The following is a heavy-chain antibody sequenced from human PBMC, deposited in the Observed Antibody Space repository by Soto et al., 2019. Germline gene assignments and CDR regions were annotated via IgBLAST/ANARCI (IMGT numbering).Heavy chain of an antibody. D-gene: IGHD5-12*01. Sequence: GGSLRLSCAASGFTFSSYAMHWVRQAPGEGLEYVSAISSNGGSTYYANSVKGRFTISRDNSKNTLYLQMGSLRAEDMAVYYCARASGYVSRYFDYWGQGTLVTVSS. V-gene: IGHV3-64*01. J-gene: IGHJ4*02. CDR1: GFTFSSYA. CDR3: ARASGYVSRYFDY. CDR2: ISSNGGST.